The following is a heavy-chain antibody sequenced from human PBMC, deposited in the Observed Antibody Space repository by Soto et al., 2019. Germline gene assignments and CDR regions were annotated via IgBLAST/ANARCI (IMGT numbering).Heavy chain of an antibody. V-gene: IGHV3-74*01. CDR2: INSDGSST. CDR3: ARGPDFWSGYSHWYFDL. CDR1: GFTFSSYW. J-gene: IGHJ2*01. D-gene: IGHD3-3*01. Sequence: PGGSLRLSCAASGFTFSSYWMHWVRQAPGKGLVWVSRINSDGSSTSYADSVKGRFTISRDNAKNTLYLQMNSLRAEDTAVYYCARGPDFWSGYSHWYFDLWGRGTLVTVSS.